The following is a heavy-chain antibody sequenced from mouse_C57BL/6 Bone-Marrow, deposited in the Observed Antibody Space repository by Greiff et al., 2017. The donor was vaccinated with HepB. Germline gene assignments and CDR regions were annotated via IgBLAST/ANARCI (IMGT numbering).Heavy chain of an antibody. CDR3: ARRYYAPWGFAY. Sequence: VQLQQPGAELVKPGASVKMSCKASVYTFTSYWITWVKQRPGQGLEWIGDIYPGSGSTNYNEKFKSKATLTVDTSSSTAYMQLSSLTSEDSAVYYCARRYYAPWGFAYWGQGTLVTVSA. J-gene: IGHJ3*01. CDR2: IYPGSGST. D-gene: IGHD1-1*01. V-gene: IGHV1-55*01. CDR1: VYTFTSYW.